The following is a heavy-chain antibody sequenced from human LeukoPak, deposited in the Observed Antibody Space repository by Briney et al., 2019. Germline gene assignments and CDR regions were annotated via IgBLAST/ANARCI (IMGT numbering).Heavy chain of an antibody. J-gene: IGHJ4*02. CDR1: GYTLSELS. Sequence: ASVKVSCKVSGYTLSELSMHWVRQSPGKGLEWMGGFDVAETDTIYAQKFQGRVTMTTDTSTSTAYMELRSLRSDDTAVYYCVRDLWYSSSTHIDYWGQGTLVTVSS. V-gene: IGHV1-24*01. CDR3: VRDLWYSSSTHIDY. D-gene: IGHD6-13*01. CDR2: FDVAETDT.